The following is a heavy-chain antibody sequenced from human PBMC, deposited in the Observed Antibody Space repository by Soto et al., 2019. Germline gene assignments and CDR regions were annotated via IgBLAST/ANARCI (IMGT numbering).Heavy chain of an antibody. CDR3: AKVGIAVAGYFDY. CDR1: GFTFSSYA. Sequence: EVQLLESGGGLVQPGGSLRLSCAASGFTFSSYAMSWVRQAPGKGLEWVSAISGSGGSTYYADSVKGRFTISRDNSKNTLDLQMNSLRAEDTAVCYWAKVGIAVAGYFDYWGQGTLVTVSS. D-gene: IGHD6-19*01. CDR2: ISGSGGST. V-gene: IGHV3-23*01. J-gene: IGHJ4*02.